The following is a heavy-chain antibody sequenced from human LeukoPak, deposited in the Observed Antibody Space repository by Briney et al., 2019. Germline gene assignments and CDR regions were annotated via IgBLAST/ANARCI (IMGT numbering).Heavy chain of an antibody. CDR3: ASGPGYCSGGSCYSVYYYGMDV. CDR1: GFTFSSYW. D-gene: IGHD2-15*01. V-gene: IGHV3-7*01. CDR2: IKQDGSEK. J-gene: IGHJ6*02. Sequence: PGGSLRLSCAASGFTFSSYWMSWVRQAPGKGLEWVANIKQDGSEKYYVDSVKGRFTISRDNAKNSLYLQMNGLRAEDMAVYYCASGPGYCSGGSCYSVYYYGMDVWGQGTTVTVSS.